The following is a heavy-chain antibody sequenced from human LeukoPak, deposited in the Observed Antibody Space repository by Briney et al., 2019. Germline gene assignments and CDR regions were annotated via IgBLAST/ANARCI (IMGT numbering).Heavy chain of an antibody. J-gene: IGHJ4*02. V-gene: IGHV3-30*18. CDR3: AKGLQPGSMYYFDS. D-gene: IGHD5-18*01. CDR2: VSFDESNK. Sequence: GGSLRLSCAASGFTVSSNYMSWVRQAPGKGLEWVGVVSFDESNKYYSDSVKGRFTISRDNSKNTLYLQMNSLRGDDTAVYYCAKGLQPGSMYYFDSWGQGTLVTVSS. CDR1: GFTVSSNY.